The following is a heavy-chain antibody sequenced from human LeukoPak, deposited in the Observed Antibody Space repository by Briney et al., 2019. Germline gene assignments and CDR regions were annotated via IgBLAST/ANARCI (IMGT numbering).Heavy chain of an antibody. CDR3: AKDHGVLAVASLDY. D-gene: IGHD6-19*01. V-gene: IGHV3-23*01. Sequence: PGGSLRLSCAASGFTFSSHWIHWVRQAPGKGLEWVSAISGSGGSTYYADSVKGRFTISRDNSKNTLYLQMNSLRAEDTAVYYCAKDHGVLAVASLDYWGQGTLVTVSS. CDR2: ISGSGGST. J-gene: IGHJ4*02. CDR1: GFTFSSHW.